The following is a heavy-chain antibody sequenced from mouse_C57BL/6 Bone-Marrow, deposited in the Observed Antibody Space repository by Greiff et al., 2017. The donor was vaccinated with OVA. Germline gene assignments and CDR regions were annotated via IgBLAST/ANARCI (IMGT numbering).Heavy chain of an antibody. V-gene: IGHV10-1*01. J-gene: IGHJ1*03. CDR2: IRSKSNNYAT. CDR1: GFSFNTYA. D-gene: IGHD4-1*01. CDR3: VSKLGPYWYFDV. Sequence: EVKLVESGGGLVQPKGSLKLSCAASGFSFNTYAMNWVRQAPGKGLEWVARIRSKSNNYATYYADSVKDRFTISRDDSESMLYLQMNNLKTEDTAMDYCVSKLGPYWYFDVWGTGTTVTVSS.